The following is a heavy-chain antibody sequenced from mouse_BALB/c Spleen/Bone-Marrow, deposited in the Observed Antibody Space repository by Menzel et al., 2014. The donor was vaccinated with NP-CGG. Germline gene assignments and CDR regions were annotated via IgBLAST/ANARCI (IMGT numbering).Heavy chain of an antibody. CDR2: IYPGSGNT. J-gene: IGHJ2*01. Sequence: SGPELVKPGASVKISCKASGYTFTDYYINWVKQKPGQGLEWIGWIYPGSGNTKYNEKLKGKATLTVDTSSSTAYMQLSSLTSEDTAVYFCARSAYYGNYGGYWGQATTLTVSS. CDR1: GYTFTDYY. CDR3: ARSAYYGNYGGY. D-gene: IGHD2-10*01. V-gene: IGHV1-84*02.